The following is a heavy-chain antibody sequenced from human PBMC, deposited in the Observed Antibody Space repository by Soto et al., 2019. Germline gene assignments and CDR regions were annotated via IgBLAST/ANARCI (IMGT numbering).Heavy chain of an antibody. D-gene: IGHD3-10*01. CDR2: IYYSGST. CDR1: GGSISSGGYY. CDR3: ARDHEQGGSGIGGPYYYYYMDV. V-gene: IGHV4-31*03. J-gene: IGHJ6*03. Sequence: QVQLQESGPGLVKPSQTLSLTCTVSGGSISSGGYYWSWIRQHPGKGLEWIGYIYYSGSTYYNPSLKSRVTISVDTSKNQFSLKLSSVTAADTAVHYCARDHEQGGSGIGGPYYYYYMDVWGKGTTVTVSS.